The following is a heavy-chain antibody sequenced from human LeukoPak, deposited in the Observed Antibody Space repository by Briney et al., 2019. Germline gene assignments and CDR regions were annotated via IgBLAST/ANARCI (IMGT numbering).Heavy chain of an antibody. CDR2: ISGSGGST. CDR1: GFTFSSYA. Sequence: GGSLTLSCAASGFTFSSYAMSWVRQAQGKGLEWVSAISGSGGSTYYADSVKGRFTISRDNPKNTLYLQMNSLRAEDTAVYYCAKDHYDSWDYWGQRTLVTVSS. CDR3: AKDHYDSWDY. V-gene: IGHV3-23*01. D-gene: IGHD3-22*01. J-gene: IGHJ4*02.